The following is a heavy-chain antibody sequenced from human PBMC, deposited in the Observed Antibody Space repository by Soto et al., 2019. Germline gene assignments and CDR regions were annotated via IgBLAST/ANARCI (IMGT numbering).Heavy chain of an antibody. D-gene: IGHD2-2*01. CDR3: ARALCSSSTSCPRDY. CDR2: INAGNGNT. CDR1: GYTFTSYA. Sequence: ASVKVSCKASGYTFTSYAMHWVRQAPGQRLEWMGWINAGNGNTKYSQKFQGRVIITRDTSASTAYMELSSLRSEDTAVYYCARALCSSSTSCPRDYWGQGTLVTVSS. V-gene: IGHV1-3*01. J-gene: IGHJ4*02.